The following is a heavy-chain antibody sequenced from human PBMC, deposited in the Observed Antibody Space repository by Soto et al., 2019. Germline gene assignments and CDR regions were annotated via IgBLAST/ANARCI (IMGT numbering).Heavy chain of an antibody. CDR2: ISAYNGDT. CDR1: GYIFTRYG. J-gene: IGHJ4*02. CDR3: ARDHYPPGYDGSGYEQFDY. V-gene: IGHV1-18*01. D-gene: IGHD3-22*01. Sequence: ASVKVSCKASGYIFTRYGISWVRQAPGQGLEWMGWISAYNGDTNYAQKLQGRVTMTTDTSTSTAYMELRSLRSDDTALFYCARDHYPPGYDGSGYEQFDYWGQGTLVTVS.